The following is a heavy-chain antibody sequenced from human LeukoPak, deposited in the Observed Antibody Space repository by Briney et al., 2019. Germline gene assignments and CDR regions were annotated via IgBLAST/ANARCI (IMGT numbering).Heavy chain of an antibody. CDR1: GGSFSGYY. V-gene: IGHV4-34*01. CDR2: INHSGST. J-gene: IGHJ4*02. Sequence: SETLSLTCAVYGGSFSGYYWSWLRQPPGKGLEWIGEINHSGSTNYNPSLKSRVTISVDKSNDQFSLKLSSVTAADTAVYYCASGRSKWQLVYPPSYYFDYWGQGTLVTVSS. CDR3: ASGRSKWQLVYPPSYYFDY. D-gene: IGHD6-6*01.